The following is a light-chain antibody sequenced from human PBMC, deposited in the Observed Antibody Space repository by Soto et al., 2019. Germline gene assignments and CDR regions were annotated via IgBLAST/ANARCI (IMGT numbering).Light chain of an antibody. Sequence: QSVLTQLASVVGAAGQSITISCTGTSSDVGGYNSVSWYQQHPGKAPQLMIYDVSYRPSGVSDRFSGSKSGNTASLTVSGLRAEDEADYYCSSYASTATRVFGGGTKVTVL. CDR2: DVS. V-gene: IGLV2-14*01. CDR1: SSDVGGYNS. J-gene: IGLJ3*02. CDR3: SSYASTATRV.